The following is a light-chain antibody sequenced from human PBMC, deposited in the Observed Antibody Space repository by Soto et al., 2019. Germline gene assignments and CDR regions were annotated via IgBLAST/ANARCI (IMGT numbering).Light chain of an antibody. Sequence: IVITQTQLSLPVTLGQPASISCRSSESLVHIDGNTYLSWFQQRPGQPPRXLIYKISNRFSGVQDRFTGSGAGTDFTLKIRRVEAEDVGVYYCLQGTLWWTCGQGTKVDI. CDR1: ESLVHIDGNTY. V-gene: IGKV2-24*01. J-gene: IGKJ1*01. CDR2: KIS. CDR3: LQGTLWWT.